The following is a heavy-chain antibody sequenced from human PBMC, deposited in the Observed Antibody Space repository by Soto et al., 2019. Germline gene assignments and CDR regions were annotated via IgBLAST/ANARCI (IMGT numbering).Heavy chain of an antibody. V-gene: IGHV1-69*12. CDR2: IIPIFGTA. Sequence: QVQLVQSGAEVKKPGSSVKVSCKASGGTFSSYAISWVRQAPGQGLEWMGGIIPIFGTANYGQKFQGRVPITAYELTSSADLELSSVRSAATAVYYCARSYSGSYGALTHFDYWGQGSQVSVSS. CDR3: ARSYSGSYGALTHFDY. D-gene: IGHD1-26*01. J-gene: IGHJ4*02. CDR1: GGTFSSYA.